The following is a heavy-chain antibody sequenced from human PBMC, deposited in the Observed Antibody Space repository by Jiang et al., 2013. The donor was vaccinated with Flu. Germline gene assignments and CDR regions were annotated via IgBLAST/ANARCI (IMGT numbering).Heavy chain of an antibody. CDR3: ASEARGGYSSSRYGMDV. V-gene: IGHV1-69*01. J-gene: IGHJ6*02. CDR2: IIPIFGTA. Sequence: SGAEVKKPGSSVKVSCKASGGTFSSYAISWVRQAPGQGLEWMGGIIPIFGTANYAQKFQGRVTITADESTSTAYMELSSLRSEDTAVYYCASEARGGYSSSRYGMDVWGQGTTVTVSS. D-gene: IGHD6-6*01. CDR1: GGTFSSYA.